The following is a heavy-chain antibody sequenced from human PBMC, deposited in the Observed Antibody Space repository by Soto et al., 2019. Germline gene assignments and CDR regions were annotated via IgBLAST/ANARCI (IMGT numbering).Heavy chain of an antibody. Sequence: ASVNGSWKSSGGTFSSYSISWVRQAPGQGLEWMGGIIPIFGTANYAQKFQGRVTITADESTSTAYMELSSLRSEDTAVYYCARGKWNYAGEFDYWGQGTLVTVSS. V-gene: IGHV1-69*13. CDR2: IIPIFGTA. CDR1: GGTFSSYS. D-gene: IGHD1-7*01. J-gene: IGHJ4*02. CDR3: ARGKWNYAGEFDY.